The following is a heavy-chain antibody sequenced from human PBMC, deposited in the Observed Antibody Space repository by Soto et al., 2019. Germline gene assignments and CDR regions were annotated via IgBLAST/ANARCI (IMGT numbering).Heavy chain of an antibody. Sequence: QVQLQESGPGLVKPSGTLSLTCAVSGASITSSYWWSWVRQPPGKGLEWIGEIYHSGSANYKPSLKSRVTSSVDKSKNQFSLKLSSVTAADTAVYYCATRRDGYPSLDYWGQGTLVTVSS. CDR3: ATRRDGYPSLDY. CDR1: GASITSSYW. J-gene: IGHJ4*02. CDR2: IYHSGSA. D-gene: IGHD5-12*01. V-gene: IGHV4-4*02.